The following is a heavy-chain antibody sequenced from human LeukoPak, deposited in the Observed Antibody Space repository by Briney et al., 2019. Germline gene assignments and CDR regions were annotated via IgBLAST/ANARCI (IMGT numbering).Heavy chain of an antibody. CDR2: ISAYNGNT. CDR3: ARDLIAARPGWFDP. Sequence: ASVKVSCKASGYTFTTYGINWVRQAPGQGLEWMGWISAYNGNTNYAQNLQGRVTLTTDTSASTAYMELRSLRSDDTAVYYCARDLIAARPGWFDPWCQGTLVIVSS. CDR1: GYTFTTYG. V-gene: IGHV1-18*01. D-gene: IGHD6-6*01. J-gene: IGHJ5*02.